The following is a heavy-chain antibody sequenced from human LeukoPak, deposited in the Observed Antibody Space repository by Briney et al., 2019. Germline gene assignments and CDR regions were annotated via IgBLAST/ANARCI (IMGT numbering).Heavy chain of an antibody. Sequence: SQTLSLTCAISGDSVSSNSVTWNWIRQSPSRGLEWLGRTYYRSTRYNDYAVSVRGRITVNPDTSKNQFSLHLNSVTPEDTAVYYCARRLTQYDCFDPRGQGILVTVSS. CDR3: ARRLTQYDCFDP. V-gene: IGHV6-1*01. D-gene: IGHD2-2*01. CDR1: GDSVSSNSVT. CDR2: TYYRSTRYN. J-gene: IGHJ5*02.